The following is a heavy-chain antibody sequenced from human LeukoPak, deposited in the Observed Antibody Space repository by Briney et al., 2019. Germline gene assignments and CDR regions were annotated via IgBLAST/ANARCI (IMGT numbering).Heavy chain of an antibody. CDR3: ARHAVAAAPTNWFDP. J-gene: IGHJ5*02. D-gene: IGHD6-13*01. Sequence: PSETLSLTCTVSGGSISSYYWSWIRQPPGKGLEWIGYIYYSGSTNYNPSLKSRVTISVDTSKSQFSLKLSSVTAADTAVYYCARHAVAAAPTNWFDPWGQGTLVTVSS. V-gene: IGHV4-59*08. CDR1: GGSISSYY. CDR2: IYYSGST.